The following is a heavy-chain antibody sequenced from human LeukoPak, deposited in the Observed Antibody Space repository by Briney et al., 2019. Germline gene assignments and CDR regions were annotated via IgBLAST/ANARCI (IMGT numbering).Heavy chain of an antibody. Sequence: PSETLSLTCSVFGDSITKYYWSWVRQPPGKGLEYIGFIHTRGNTGYNPSLKTRVTISGDTSKNQLSLKVNSVTAADTAVHYCARLVVTSFLDWFDPWGQGALVIVSS. D-gene: IGHD2-21*02. CDR2: IHTRGNT. V-gene: IGHV4-4*09. J-gene: IGHJ5*02. CDR3: ARLVVTSFLDWFDP. CDR1: GDSITKYY.